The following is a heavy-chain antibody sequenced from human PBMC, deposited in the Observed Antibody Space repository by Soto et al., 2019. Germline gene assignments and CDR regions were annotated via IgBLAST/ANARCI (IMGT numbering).Heavy chain of an antibody. D-gene: IGHD2-2*01. CDR3: ARHPWNQLLSFIFVDY. Sequence: PSETLSLTCTVSGGSISSSSYYWGWIRQPPGKGLEWIGSIYYSGSTYYNPSLKSRVPRSVDTSKNQFSLKLSSVPAADTAVFYCARHPWNQLLSFIFVDYWGQGTLVTVSS. J-gene: IGHJ4*02. CDR1: GGSISSSSYY. V-gene: IGHV4-39*01. CDR2: IYYSGST.